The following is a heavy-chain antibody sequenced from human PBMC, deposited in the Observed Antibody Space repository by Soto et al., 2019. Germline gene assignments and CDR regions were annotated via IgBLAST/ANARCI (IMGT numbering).Heavy chain of an antibody. V-gene: IGHV3-23*01. CDR3: AKDQIVVVVAATPTDYYYYGMDV. J-gene: IGHJ6*02. Sequence: GGSLRLSCAASGFTFSSYAMSWVRQAPGKGLEWVSAISGSGGSTYYANSVKGRFTISRDNSKNTLYLQMNSLRAEDTAVYYCAKDQIVVVVAATPTDYYYYGMDVWGQGTTVTVSS. D-gene: IGHD2-15*01. CDR2: ISGSGGST. CDR1: GFTFSSYA.